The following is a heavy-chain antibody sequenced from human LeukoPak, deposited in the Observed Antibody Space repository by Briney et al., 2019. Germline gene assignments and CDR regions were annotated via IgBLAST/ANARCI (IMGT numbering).Heavy chain of an antibody. V-gene: IGHV3-30*02. CDR2: IRYDGSNK. J-gene: IGHJ4*02. Sequence: PWGSLRLSCAASGFTFSTYEMNWVRQAPGKGLEWVAFIRYDGSNKYYADSVKGRFTISRDNSKNTLYLQMNSLRAEDTAVYYCAKDSAKQAARPTLSVYWGQGTLVTVSS. D-gene: IGHD6-6*01. CDR3: AKDSAKQAARPTLSVY. CDR1: GFTFSTYE.